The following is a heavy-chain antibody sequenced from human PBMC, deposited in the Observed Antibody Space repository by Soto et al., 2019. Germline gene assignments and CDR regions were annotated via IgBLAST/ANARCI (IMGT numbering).Heavy chain of an antibody. CDR2: LSGSGDTA. CDR1: GFTFNSYA. V-gene: IGHV3-23*01. D-gene: IGHD6-19*01. J-gene: IGHJ4*02. Sequence: EVQLLESGGGLVQPGGSLRLSCAASGFTFNSYAMSWVRQTPGKGLEWVSGLSGSGDTAYYADSVRGRFTISRDNSKNSLYLQMNSLRAEDTALYYCAKGGIAVAGFLDYWGQGTLVTVSS. CDR3: AKGGIAVAGFLDY.